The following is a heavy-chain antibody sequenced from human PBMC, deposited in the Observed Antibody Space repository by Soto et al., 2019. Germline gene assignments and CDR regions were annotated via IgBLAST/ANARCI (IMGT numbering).Heavy chain of an antibody. CDR3: AVGYCSGGSCYLAGIIDY. Sequence: ASVKVSCKASGYIFINYYIHWVRQAPGQGPEWMGRINPTGGIANYAQKFQGRVTITTDTSTSTAYMELSSLRSEDTAVYYCAVGYCSGGSCYLAGIIDYWGQGTLVTVSS. D-gene: IGHD2-15*01. J-gene: IGHJ4*02. V-gene: IGHV1-46*01. CDR2: INPTGGIA. CDR1: GYIFINYY.